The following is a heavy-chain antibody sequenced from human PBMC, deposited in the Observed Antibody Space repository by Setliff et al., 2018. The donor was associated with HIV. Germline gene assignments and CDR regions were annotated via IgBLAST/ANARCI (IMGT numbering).Heavy chain of an antibody. CDR1: GFTFSSYA. CDR3: ARELNGHTSSHYYFGLDV. CDR2: IWFDGSKK. J-gene: IGHJ6*02. D-gene: IGHD6-6*01. V-gene: IGHV3-33*01. Sequence: GSLRLSCAASGFTFSSYAMHWVRQAPGKGLEWVAVIWFDGSKKYYTDSVKGRFTISRDNSKNTLYLQMNSLRVEDTAMYYCARELNGHTSSHYYFGLDVWGQGTTVTVSS.